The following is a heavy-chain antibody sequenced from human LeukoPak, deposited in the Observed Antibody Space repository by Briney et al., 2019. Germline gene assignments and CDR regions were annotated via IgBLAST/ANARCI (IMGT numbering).Heavy chain of an antibody. CDR3: ASGNGFVRGIAAAGFDY. D-gene: IGHD6-13*01. Sequence: SVKASCKASGGTFSSYAISWVRQAPGQGLEWMGRIIPIFGTANYAQKFQGRVTITTDESTGTAYMELSSLRSEDTAVYYCASGNGFVRGIAAAGFDYWGQGTLVTVSS. CDR2: IIPIFGTA. V-gene: IGHV1-69*05. CDR1: GGTFSSYA. J-gene: IGHJ4*02.